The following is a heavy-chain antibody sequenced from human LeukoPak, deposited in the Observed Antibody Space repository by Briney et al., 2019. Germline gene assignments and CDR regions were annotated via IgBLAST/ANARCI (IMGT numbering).Heavy chain of an antibody. D-gene: IGHD3-10*01. V-gene: IGHV3-48*04. CDR2: ISSSGSTI. Sequence: GGSLRLSCAASGFTFSDNGMNWVRQAPGKGLEWISYISSSGSTIYYADSVKGRFTISRDNAKNSLYLQMNSLRAEDTAVYYCARFLKRASGWYFDLWGRGTLVTVSS. J-gene: IGHJ2*01. CDR1: GFTFSDNG. CDR3: ARFLKRASGWYFDL.